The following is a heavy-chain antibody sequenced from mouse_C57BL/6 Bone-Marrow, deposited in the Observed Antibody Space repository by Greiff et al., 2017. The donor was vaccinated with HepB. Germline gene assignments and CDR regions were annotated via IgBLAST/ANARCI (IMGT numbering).Heavy chain of an antibody. V-gene: IGHV2-9*01. CDR3: AKRGDDYDEGWYFDV. CDR2: IWGGGST. Sequence: VKLVESGPGLVAPSQSLSITCTVSGFSLTSYGVDWVRQPPGKGLEWLGVIWGGGSTNYNSALMSRLSISKDNPKSQVFLKMSSLQTDDTAMYYWAKRGDDYDEGWYFDVWGTGTTVTVSS. CDR1: GFSLTSYG. D-gene: IGHD2-4*01. J-gene: IGHJ1*03.